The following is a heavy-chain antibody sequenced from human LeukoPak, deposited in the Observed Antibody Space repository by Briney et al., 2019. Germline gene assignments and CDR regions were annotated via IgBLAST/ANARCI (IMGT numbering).Heavy chain of an antibody. CDR2: IIPILGIA. CDR1: GGTFSSYT. Sequence: ASVKVSCKASGGTFSSYTISWVRQAPGQGLEWMGRIIPILGIANYAQKFQGRVTITADKSTSTAYMELSSLKSEDTAVYYCASPYCSSTSCLEGRSDYYYYMDVWGKGTTVTVSS. V-gene: IGHV1-69*02. CDR3: ASPYCSSTSCLEGRSDYYYYMDV. J-gene: IGHJ6*03. D-gene: IGHD2-2*01.